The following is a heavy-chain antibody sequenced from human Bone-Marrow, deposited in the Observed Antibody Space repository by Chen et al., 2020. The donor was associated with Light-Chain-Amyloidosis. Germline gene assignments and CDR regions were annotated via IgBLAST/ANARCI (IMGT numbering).Heavy chain of an antibody. Sequence: EMQLVESGGGLVNPGGSLRLSCAASAFSGSTFTSHTMNWVRQAPGKGLEWIGRSRDKANSHTTEYAASVRGRFTISRDDSSNSLYLQMDSLKTEDTAVYYCVRGSLSSTGYYFDSWGQGTLVTVSS. D-gene: IGHD4-17*01. CDR3: VRGSLSSTGYYFDS. V-gene: IGHV3-72*01. CDR2: SRDKANSHTT. J-gene: IGHJ4*02. CDR1: AFSGSTFTSHT.